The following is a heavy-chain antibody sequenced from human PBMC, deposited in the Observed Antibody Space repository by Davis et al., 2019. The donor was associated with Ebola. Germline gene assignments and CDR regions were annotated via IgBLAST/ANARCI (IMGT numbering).Heavy chain of an antibody. CDR3: AKGYANPSKRFDS. CDR1: GFIFSSNT. J-gene: IGHJ4*02. CDR2: LTGSGSTI. D-gene: IGHD2-2*01. V-gene: IGHV3-23*01. Sequence: SLKISCAASGFIFSSNTISWVCQAPGKGLEWVSPLTGSGSTIFYADSVRGRFTISRDYSEKTLYLQMNSLSSEDTAVYYCAKGYANPSKRFDSWGQGALVTVSS.